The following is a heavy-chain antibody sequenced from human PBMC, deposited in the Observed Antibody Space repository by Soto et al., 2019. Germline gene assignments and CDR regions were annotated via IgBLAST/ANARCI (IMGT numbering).Heavy chain of an antibody. V-gene: IGHV4-39*01. D-gene: IGHD2-15*01. CDR1: GGSISSSSYY. J-gene: IGHJ4*02. Sequence: QLQLQESGPGLVKPSEIVSLTWTVSGGSISSSSYYWDWIRQPPGKGLEWIGSIYYSGSTYYNPSLKSRVTISVDTSKNQFSLKLSSVTAADTAVYYCARVVGYCSGGNCYSSSNFDSWGQGSLVTVSS. CDR3: ARVVGYCSGGNCYSSSNFDS. CDR2: IYYSGST.